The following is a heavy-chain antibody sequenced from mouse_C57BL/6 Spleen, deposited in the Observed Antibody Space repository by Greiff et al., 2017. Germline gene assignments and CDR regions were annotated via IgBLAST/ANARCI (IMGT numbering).Heavy chain of an antibody. V-gene: IGHV6-3*01. CDR1: GFTFSHYW. Sequence: EVHLVESGGGLVQPGGSMKLSCVASGFTFSHYWMNWVRQSPGKGLEWVAQIRLKSDNYATHYAGSVKGRFSISRNDSKRSVYLQMNNLRSEDTGIYYCTDYYDGFAYWGQGTLVTVSA. D-gene: IGHD1-1*01. J-gene: IGHJ3*01. CDR3: TDYYDGFAY. CDR2: IRLKSDNYAT.